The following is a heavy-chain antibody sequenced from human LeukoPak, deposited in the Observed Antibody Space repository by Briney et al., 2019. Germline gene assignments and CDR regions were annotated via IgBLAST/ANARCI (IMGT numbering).Heavy chain of an antibody. CDR3: ARDRYYYDSSGYYSFEY. CDR2: ISSSGSTI. D-gene: IGHD3-22*01. J-gene: IGHJ4*02. Sequence: GGSLRLSCAASGFTFSDYYMSWIRQAPGKGLEWVSYISSSGSTIYYADSVKGRFTISSDNAKNSLYLQMNSLRAEDTAVYYCARDRYYYDSSGYYSFEYWGQGTLVTVSS. V-gene: IGHV3-11*01. CDR1: GFTFSDYY.